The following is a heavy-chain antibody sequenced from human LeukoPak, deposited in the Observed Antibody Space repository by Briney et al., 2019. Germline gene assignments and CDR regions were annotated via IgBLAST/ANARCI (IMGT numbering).Heavy chain of an antibody. Sequence: PGGSLRLPCATSGFTFSSYGMHWLRQAPGKGLEWGAYIQYDGSNKYHADSVKGRFTISRDNSKNTLSLQMSSLRAEDTAVYYCVRDLLSLPQKYFDSWGQGTLVTVSS. V-gene: IGHV3-30*02. CDR1: GFTFSSYG. D-gene: IGHD2-15*01. CDR3: VRDLLSLPQKYFDS. CDR2: IQYDGSNK. J-gene: IGHJ4*02.